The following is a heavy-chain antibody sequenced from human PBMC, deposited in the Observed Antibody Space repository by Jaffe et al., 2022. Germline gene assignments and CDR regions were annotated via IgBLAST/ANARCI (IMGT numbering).Heavy chain of an antibody. Sequence: QVQLQQWGAGLLKPSETLSLTCAVYGGSFSGYYWSWIRQPPGKGLEWIGEINHSGSTNYNPSLKSRVTISVDTSKNQFSLKLSSVTAADTAVYYCAREGGAPGYSGYEAFYYYYYMDVWGKGTTVTVSS. J-gene: IGHJ6*03. CDR2: INHSGST. V-gene: IGHV4-34*01. CDR3: AREGGAPGYSGYEAFYYYYYMDV. CDR1: GGSFSGYY. D-gene: IGHD5-12*01.